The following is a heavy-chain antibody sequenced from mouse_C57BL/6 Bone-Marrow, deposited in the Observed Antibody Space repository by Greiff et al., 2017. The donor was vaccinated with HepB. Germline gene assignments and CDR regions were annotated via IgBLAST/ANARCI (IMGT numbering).Heavy chain of an antibody. CDR1: GFTFSSYG. J-gene: IGHJ4*01. CDR2: ISSGGSYT. V-gene: IGHV5-6*01. CDR3: ARLYSPMDY. Sequence: EVQVVESGGDLVKPGGSLKLSCAASGFTFSSYGMSWVRQTPDKRLEWVATISSGGSYTYYPDSVKGRFTISRDNAKNTLYLQMSSLKSEDTAMYYCARLYSPMDYWGQGTSVTVSS.